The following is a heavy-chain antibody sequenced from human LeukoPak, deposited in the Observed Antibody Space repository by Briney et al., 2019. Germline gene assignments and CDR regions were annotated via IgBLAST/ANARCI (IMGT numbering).Heavy chain of an antibody. V-gene: IGHV3-23*01. CDR3: AKGRIAAAGY. J-gene: IGHJ4*02. CDR1: GFTVSSSYA. Sequence: GGSLRLSCAASGFTVSSSYAMRWVRPAPGKGLEWVSAISGSGGSTYYADSVKGRFTISRDNSKNTLYLQMNSLRAEDTAVYYCAKGRIAAAGYWGQGTLVTVSS. CDR2: ISGSGGST. D-gene: IGHD6-13*01.